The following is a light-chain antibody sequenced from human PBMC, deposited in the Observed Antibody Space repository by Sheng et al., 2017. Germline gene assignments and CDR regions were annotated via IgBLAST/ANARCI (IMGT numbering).Light chain of an antibody. J-gene: IGKJ4*01. Sequence: DIQMTQSPSSIIASIGDRVTITCRASQDISSWLAWYRQRPGRAPELLMYAASSLQSGVPSRFRGSGSGTDFILTLKSLQPEDFATYFCQQTKSFPLTFGGGTKVMLK. V-gene: IGKV1-12*01. CDR3: QQTKSFPLT. CDR2: AAS. CDR1: QDISSW.